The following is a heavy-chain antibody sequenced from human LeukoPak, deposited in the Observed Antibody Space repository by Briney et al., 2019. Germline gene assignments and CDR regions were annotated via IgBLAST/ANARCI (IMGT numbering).Heavy chain of an antibody. J-gene: IGHJ4*02. Sequence: GGSLRLSCAASGFTFRSYSMNWVRQAPGKGLEWVSAISGSGGSTYYADSVKGRFTISRDNSKNTLYLQMNSLRAEDTAVYYCAKPNLDSSWYYFDYWGQGTLVTVSS. CDR3: AKPNLDSSWYYFDY. CDR2: ISGSGGST. D-gene: IGHD6-13*01. CDR1: GFTFRSYS. V-gene: IGHV3-23*01.